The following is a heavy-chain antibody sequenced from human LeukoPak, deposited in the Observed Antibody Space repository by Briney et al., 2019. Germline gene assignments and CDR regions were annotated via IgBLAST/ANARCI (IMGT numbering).Heavy chain of an antibody. CDR1: GYTFTSYG. V-gene: IGHV1-18*01. D-gene: IGHD3-22*01. CDR2: ISTYNGNT. CDR3: ARERGITMIVVDSSFDY. J-gene: IGHJ4*02. Sequence: ASVKVSCRASGYTFTSYGISWVRQAPGQGLEWMGWISTYNGNTNYAQMLQGRITMTTDTSTSTVYMELSSLRSEDTAVYYCARERGITMIVVDSSFDYWGQGTLVTVSS.